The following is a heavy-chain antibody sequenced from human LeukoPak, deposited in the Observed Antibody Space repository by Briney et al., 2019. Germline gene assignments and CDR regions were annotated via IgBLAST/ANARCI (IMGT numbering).Heavy chain of an antibody. J-gene: IGHJ6*03. D-gene: IGHD3-10*01. Sequence: GGSLRLSCAASGFTIISIYIGWVRQAPGKGLEWVSVIYSGGSTYYADSVKGRFTISRDNSKNTLYLQMNSLRAEDTAVYYCGRPTPSAYYYGSGKYYYYMDVWGKGTTVTVSS. CDR3: GRPTPSAYYYGSGKYYYYMDV. V-gene: IGHV3-53*01. CDR1: GFTIISIY. CDR2: IYSGGST.